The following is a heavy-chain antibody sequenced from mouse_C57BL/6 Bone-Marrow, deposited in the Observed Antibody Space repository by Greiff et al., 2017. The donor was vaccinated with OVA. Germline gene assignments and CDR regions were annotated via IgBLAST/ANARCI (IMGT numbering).Heavy chain of an antibody. CDR3: ARERDWFAY. CDR2: ISDGGSYT. J-gene: IGHJ3*01. Sequence: EVHLVESGGDLVKPGGSLKLSCAASGFTFSSYAMSWVRQTPEKRLEWVATISDGGSYTYYPDNVKGRFTISRDNAKNNLYLQMSHLKSEDTAMYYCARERDWFAYWGQGTLVTVSA. CDR1: GFTFSSYA. V-gene: IGHV5-4*01.